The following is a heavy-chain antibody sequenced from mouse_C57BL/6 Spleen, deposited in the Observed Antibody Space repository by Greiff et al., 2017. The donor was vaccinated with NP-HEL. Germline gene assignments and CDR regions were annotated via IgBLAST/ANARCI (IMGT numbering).Heavy chain of an antibody. D-gene: IGHD1-1*02. V-gene: IGHV1-19*01. Sequence: EVQLQQSGPVLVKPGASVKMSCTASGYTFTDYYMNWVKQSHGKSLEWIGVINPYNGGTSYNQKFKGQATLTVDKSSSTAYMELNSLTSEDSAVYYCAGGGPPYAMDYWGQGTSVTVSS. CDR2: INPYNGGT. CDR1: GYTFTDYY. CDR3: AGGGPPYAMDY. J-gene: IGHJ4*01.